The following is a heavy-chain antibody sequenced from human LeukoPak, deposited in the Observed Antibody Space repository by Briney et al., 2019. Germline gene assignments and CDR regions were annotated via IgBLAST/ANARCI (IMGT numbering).Heavy chain of an antibody. J-gene: IGHJ4*02. V-gene: IGHV3-74*01. CDR2: INSDGSST. D-gene: IGHD3-16*01. CDR1: GFTFSSYW. Sequence: PGGSLRLSCAASGFTFSSYWMHWVRQAPGKGLVWVSRINSDGSSTSYADSVKGRFTVSRDNSKNTLYLHMNSLSAEDTAVYYCARDLSWGSYTSWGQGTLVTVSS. CDR3: ARDLSWGSYTS.